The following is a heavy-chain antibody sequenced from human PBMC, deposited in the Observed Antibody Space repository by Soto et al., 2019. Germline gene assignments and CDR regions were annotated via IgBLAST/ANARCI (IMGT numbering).Heavy chain of an antibody. CDR1: GGSFSGYY. CDR3: AMGSVYGTHDY. CDR2: INHSGST. V-gene: IGHV4-34*01. Sequence: SETLSLTCAVYGGSFSGYYWSWIRQPPGKGLEWIGEINHSGSTNYNPSLKSRVTISVDTSKNQFSLKLSSVTAADTAVYYCAMGSVYGTHDYWGQGTLVTVSS. D-gene: IGHD4-17*01. J-gene: IGHJ4*02.